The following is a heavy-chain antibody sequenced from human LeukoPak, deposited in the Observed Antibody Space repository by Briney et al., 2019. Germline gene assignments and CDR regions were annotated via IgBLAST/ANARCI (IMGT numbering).Heavy chain of an antibody. D-gene: IGHD3-3*01. CDR2: INPNSGGT. Sequence: ASVKVSCKASGGTFSSYAISWVRQAPGQGLEWMGWINPNSGGTNYAQKFQGRVTMTRDTSISTAYMELSRLRSDDTAVYYCASPYYDFWSGYYRDWFDPWGQGTLVTVSS. CDR3: ASPYYDFWSGYYRDWFDP. CDR1: GGTFSSYA. J-gene: IGHJ5*02. V-gene: IGHV1-2*02.